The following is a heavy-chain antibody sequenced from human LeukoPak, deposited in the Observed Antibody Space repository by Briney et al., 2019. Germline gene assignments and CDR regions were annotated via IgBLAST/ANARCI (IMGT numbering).Heavy chain of an antibody. CDR1: GFTFSSYW. J-gene: IGHJ5*02. D-gene: IGHD6-13*01. Sequence: GGFLRLSCAVSGFTFSSYWMSWVRQAPGKGLEWVANIKEDGSEKHYVDSVKGRFTISRDNAKNSLYLQMNSLRAEDTAVYYCARGPLIAAAGTSWGQGILVTVSS. CDR2: IKEDGSEK. V-gene: IGHV3-7*01. CDR3: ARGPLIAAAGTS.